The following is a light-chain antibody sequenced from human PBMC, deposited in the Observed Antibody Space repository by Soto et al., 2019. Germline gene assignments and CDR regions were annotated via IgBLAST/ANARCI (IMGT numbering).Light chain of an antibody. CDR1: QGISSY. CDR2: VAS. CDR3: QQLNSYPLT. V-gene: IGKV1-9*01. Sequence: DIQLTQSPSFLSASVGDRVTITCRASQGISSYLAWYQQEPGKAPKLLIYVASTLQSGVPSRFSGSGSGTEFTLTISSLQPEDFATYYCQQLNSYPLTFGGGTKVDIK. J-gene: IGKJ4*01.